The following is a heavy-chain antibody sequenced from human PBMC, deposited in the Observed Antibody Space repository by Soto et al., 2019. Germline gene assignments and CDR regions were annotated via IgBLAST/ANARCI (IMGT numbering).Heavy chain of an antibody. CDR1: GFTCSGFA. D-gene: IGHD2-2*02. CDR2: ISGSGGTI. CDR3: AINPLYSRSC. V-gene: IGHV3-23*01. J-gene: IGHJ4*02. Sequence: PGGSLRLSCAASGFTCSGFAMSWVSQDPGKGLEWVSAISGSGGTIYYADSVKGRFTISRDNSKNTLYLQMNSLIAEDTAIYYCAINPLYSRSCWGQGSLVTV.